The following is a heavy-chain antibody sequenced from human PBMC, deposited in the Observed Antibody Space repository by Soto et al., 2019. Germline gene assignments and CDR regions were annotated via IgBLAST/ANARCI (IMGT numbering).Heavy chain of an antibody. V-gene: IGHV4-39*07. Sequence: SETLSLTCTVSGGSISSSSYYWGWIRQPPGKGLEWIGSIYYSGSTYYNPSLKSRVTISVDTSKNQFSLKLRSVTAADTAVYYCARGGLAARKGRWFDPWGQGTLLTVS. J-gene: IGHJ5*02. CDR3: ARGGLAARKGRWFDP. D-gene: IGHD6-6*01. CDR1: GGSISSSSYY. CDR2: IYYSGST.